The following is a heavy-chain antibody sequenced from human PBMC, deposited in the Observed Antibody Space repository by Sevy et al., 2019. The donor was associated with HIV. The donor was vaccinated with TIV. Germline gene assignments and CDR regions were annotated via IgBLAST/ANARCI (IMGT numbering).Heavy chain of an antibody. CDR1: GFTFSSYA. CDR3: AKDRSSRVGDWFDP. V-gene: IGHV3-23*01. D-gene: IGHD3-16*01. CDR2: ISGSGGST. Sequence: GGSLRLSCAASGFTFSSYAMSWVRQAPGKGLEWVSAISGSGGSTYYTDSVKGRFTISRDNSKNTLYLQMNSLRAEDTAVDYCAKDRSSRVGDWFDPWGQGTLVTVSS. J-gene: IGHJ5*02.